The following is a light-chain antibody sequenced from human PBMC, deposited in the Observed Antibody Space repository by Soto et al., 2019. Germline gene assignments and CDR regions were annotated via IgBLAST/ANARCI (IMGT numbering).Light chain of an antibody. J-gene: IGKJ1*01. Sequence: DIQMTQSPSTLSASVGDRVTITCRASQSISSWLAWYQQKPGKAPKLLIYKASSLESGVPSRFTGSGSGTECNLTISSLQPDDFATYYCQQYNSYWTFGQGTKVEIK. CDR2: KAS. CDR1: QSISSW. CDR3: QQYNSYWT. V-gene: IGKV1-5*03.